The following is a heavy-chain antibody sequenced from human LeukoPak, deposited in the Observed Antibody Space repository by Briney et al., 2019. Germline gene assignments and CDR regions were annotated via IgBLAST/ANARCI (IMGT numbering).Heavy chain of an antibody. V-gene: IGHV1-2*02. CDR2: INPNSGGT. CDR1: GYTFTGYY. Sequence: GASVKVSCKASGYTFTGYYMHWMRQAPGQGLEWMGWINPNSGGTNYAQKFQGRVTMTRDTSISTAYMELSRLRSDDTAVYYCARETRYFDWLSNPGRANWFDPWGQGTLVTVSS. J-gene: IGHJ5*02. CDR3: ARETRYFDWLSNPGRANWFDP. D-gene: IGHD3-9*01.